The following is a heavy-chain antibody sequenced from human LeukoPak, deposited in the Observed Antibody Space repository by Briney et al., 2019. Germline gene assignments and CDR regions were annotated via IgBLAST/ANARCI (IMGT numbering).Heavy chain of an antibody. V-gene: IGHV1-2*06. CDR3: VRDSGGGTHDFDY. Sequence: ASVKVSCKASGYTFTCYYMHWVRQAPGQGLEWMGRINPNSGGTNYAQKFQGRVTMTRDTSISTAYMELSRLRSDDTAVYYCVRDSGGGTHDFDYWGQGTLVTVSS. CDR1: GYTFTCYY. CDR2: INPNSGGT. J-gene: IGHJ4*02. D-gene: IGHD1-26*01.